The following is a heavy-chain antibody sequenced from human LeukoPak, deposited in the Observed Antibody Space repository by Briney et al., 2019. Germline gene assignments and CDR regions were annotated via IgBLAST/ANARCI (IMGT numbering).Heavy chain of an antibody. D-gene: IGHD3-9*01. V-gene: IGHV3-7*01. J-gene: IGHJ4*02. CDR3: ARDPSSSILTGVGY. Sequence: PGGSLRLSCAASGFTFSSYWMSRVRQAPGKGLEWVANIKQDGSEKYYVDSVKGRFTISRDNAKNSLYLQMNSLRAEDTAVYYCARDPSSSILTGVGYWGQGTLVTVSS. CDR2: IKQDGSEK. CDR1: GFTFSSYW.